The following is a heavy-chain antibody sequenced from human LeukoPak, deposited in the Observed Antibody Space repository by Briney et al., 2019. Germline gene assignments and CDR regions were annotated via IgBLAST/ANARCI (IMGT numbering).Heavy chain of an antibody. D-gene: IGHD5-18*01. CDR1: GYTFTGYD. J-gene: IGHJ6*03. Sequence: ASVKVSCKTSGYTFTGYDMHWVRQAPGQGRDWIGWINPNSGGTNYAQKFQGRVTMTRDTSISTAYMDLSRLRSDDTAVYYCARVPGYSYDYYYMDVWGKGTTVTVSS. CDR2: INPNSGGT. CDR3: ARVPGYSYDYYYMDV. V-gene: IGHV1-2*02.